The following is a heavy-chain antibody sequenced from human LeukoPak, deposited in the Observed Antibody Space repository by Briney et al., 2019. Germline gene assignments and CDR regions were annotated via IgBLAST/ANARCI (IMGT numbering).Heavy chain of an antibody. CDR3: AKDRTNYDSSGYYDY. CDR2: ISGSGGST. J-gene: IGHJ4*02. Sequence: GGSLRLSCAASGFTFSSYAMSWVRQAPGKGLEWVSAISGSGGSTYYADSVKGRFTISRDNSKNTLYLQMNSLRAEDTAVYYCAKDRTNYDSSGYYDYWGQGTLVTVSS. D-gene: IGHD3-22*01. V-gene: IGHV3-23*01. CDR1: GFTFSSYA.